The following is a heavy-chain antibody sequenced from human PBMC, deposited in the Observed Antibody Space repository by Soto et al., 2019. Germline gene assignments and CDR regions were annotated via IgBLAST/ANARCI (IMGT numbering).Heavy chain of an antibody. CDR1: GFTLSSYS. CDR2: ISGSGGTI. J-gene: IGHJ4*02. V-gene: IGHV3-48*02. CDR3: ARETGLRSSGRSYCFDF. D-gene: IGHD6-19*01. Sequence: EVQLVESGGGLVQPGGSLRLSCAASGFTLSSYSMHWVRQAPGRGLEWVSYISGSGGTIYYADSVKGRFTISRDNAKNSLSVQMNRLRDEDTAVYFCARETGLRSSGRSYCFDFWGQGTRVTVSS.